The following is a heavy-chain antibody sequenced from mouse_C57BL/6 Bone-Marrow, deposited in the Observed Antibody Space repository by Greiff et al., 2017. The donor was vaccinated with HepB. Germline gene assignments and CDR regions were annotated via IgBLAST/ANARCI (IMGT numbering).Heavy chain of an antibody. CDR3: TTNHYGGDY. V-gene: IGHV14-4*01. Sequence: VQLKESGAELVRPGASVKLSCTASGFNIKDYYMHWVKQRPEQGLEWIGWIDPENGDTEYASKFQGKATITADTSSNTAYLQLSSLTSEDTAVYYCTTNHYGGDYWGQGTTLTVSS. D-gene: IGHD1-1*01. CDR1: GFNIKDYY. CDR2: IDPENGDT. J-gene: IGHJ2*01.